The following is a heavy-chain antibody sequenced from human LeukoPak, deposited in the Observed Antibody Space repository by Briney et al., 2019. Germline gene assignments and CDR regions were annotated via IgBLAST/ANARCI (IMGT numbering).Heavy chain of an antibody. Sequence: PGGSLRLSCAASGFTVSSKYMTWVRQAPGKGLEWVSVIYSGGSTYYADSMKGRFTISRDNSKNTLYLQLNSLRAEDTAVYYCAKDPDFDYWGQGTLVTVSS. CDR2: IYSGGST. J-gene: IGHJ4*02. CDR3: AKDPDFDY. CDR1: GFTVSSKY. V-gene: IGHV3-53*01.